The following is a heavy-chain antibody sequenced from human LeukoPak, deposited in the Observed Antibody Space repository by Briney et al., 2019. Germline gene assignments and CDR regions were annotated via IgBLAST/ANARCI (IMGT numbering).Heavy chain of an antibody. CDR3: ANYYDSSGFDY. D-gene: IGHD3-22*01. J-gene: IGHJ4*02. CDR2: ISYDGSNK. Sequence: GGSLRLSCAASGFTFSSYGMHWVRQAPGKGLEWVAVISYDGSNKYYADSVKGRFTISRDNSKNTLYLQMNSLRAEDTAVYYCANYYDSSGFDYWGQGTLVTVSS. V-gene: IGHV3-30*18. CDR1: GFTFSSYG.